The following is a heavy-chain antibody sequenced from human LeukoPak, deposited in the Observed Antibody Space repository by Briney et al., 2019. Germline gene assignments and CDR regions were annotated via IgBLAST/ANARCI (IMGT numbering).Heavy chain of an antibody. J-gene: IGHJ5*02. CDR3: ARGTWELRSNWFDP. V-gene: IGHV3-23*01. CDR2: ISGRGGST. Sequence: PSGGSLRLSCVASGFTFSSYAMSWVRQAPWKGLEWVSGISGRGGSTYYADSVKGRFTISRDNSKNTLYLQMNSLRAEDTAVYYCARGTWELRSNWFDPWGQGTLVTVSS. D-gene: IGHD1-26*01. CDR1: GFTFSSYA.